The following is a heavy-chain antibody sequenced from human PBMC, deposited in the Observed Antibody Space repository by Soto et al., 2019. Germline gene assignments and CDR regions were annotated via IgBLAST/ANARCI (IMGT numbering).Heavy chain of an antibody. Sequence: GGSLRLSCAAPGFTFSDYYMSWIRQAPGKGLEWVSYISSSGSTIYYADSVKGRFTISRDNAKNSLYLQMNSLRAEDTAVYYCARPAAHSGDAFDIWGQGTMVTVSS. CDR1: GFTFSDYY. V-gene: IGHV3-11*01. J-gene: IGHJ3*02. CDR3: ARPAAHSGDAFDI. D-gene: IGHD2-2*01. CDR2: ISSSGSTI.